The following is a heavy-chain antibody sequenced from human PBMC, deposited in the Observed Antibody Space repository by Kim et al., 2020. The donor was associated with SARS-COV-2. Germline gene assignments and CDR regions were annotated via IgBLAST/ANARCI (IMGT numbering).Heavy chain of an antibody. CDR3: ARGRMVAATPFDY. D-gene: IGHD2-15*01. Sequence: SETLSLTCAVSSDSISSSNWWTWVRQPPGKGLEWIGEIYHSGSTNYNPSLKSRVTVSVDKSKNQFSLKLSSVTAADTAVYYCARGRMVAATPFDYWGQGTLVTVSS. V-gene: IGHV4-4*02. CDR1: SDSISSSNW. CDR2: IYHSGST. J-gene: IGHJ4*02.